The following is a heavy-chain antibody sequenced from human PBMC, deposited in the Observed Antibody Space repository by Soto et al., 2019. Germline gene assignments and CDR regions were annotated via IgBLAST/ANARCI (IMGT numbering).Heavy chain of an antibody. CDR2: ISSSSSYR. CDR3: ARAGGARYFDY. J-gene: IGHJ4*02. Sequence: EVQLVESGGGLVKPGGSLRLSCAASGFTFSSYSMNWVRQAPGKGLEWVSSISSSSSYRYYADSVKGRFTISRDNAKNSLYLQMNSLRAEDTAVYYCARAGGARYFDYWGQGTLVTVSS. D-gene: IGHD1-26*01. CDR1: GFTFSSYS. V-gene: IGHV3-21*01.